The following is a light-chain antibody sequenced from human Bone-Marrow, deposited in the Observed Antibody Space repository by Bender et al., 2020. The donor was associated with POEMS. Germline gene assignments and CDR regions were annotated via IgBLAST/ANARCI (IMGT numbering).Light chain of an antibody. CDR3: CSYAGSSTVK. CDR2: ESR. V-gene: IGLV2-23*01. Sequence: QSALTQPASVSGSPGQSVTISCTGTSSDVGNYNLVSWYQHRPCEVPKLLIYESRKRPSGISSRFSGSKSDNTASLTISGLQPEDEADYYCCSYAGSSTVKFGGGTKMTVL. CDR1: SSDVGNYNL. J-gene: IGLJ2*01.